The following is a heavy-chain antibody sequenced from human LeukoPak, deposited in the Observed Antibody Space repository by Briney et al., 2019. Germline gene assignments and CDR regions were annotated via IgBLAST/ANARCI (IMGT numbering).Heavy chain of an antibody. D-gene: IGHD6-6*01. V-gene: IGHV3-7*02. J-gene: IGHJ4*02. Sequence: GGSLRLSCSASGFTISNCWMTWVRQAPGKGLEWVANMNQDGSRIYYVDSVKGRFTISRDNAKNTLYLQMSSLRGDDTAVYYCARAAYMSSPDYWGQGTLVTVSS. CDR1: GFTISNCW. CDR3: ARAAYMSSPDY. CDR2: MNQDGSRI.